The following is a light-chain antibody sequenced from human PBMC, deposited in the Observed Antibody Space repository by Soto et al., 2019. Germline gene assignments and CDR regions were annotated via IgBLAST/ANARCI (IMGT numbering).Light chain of an antibody. Sequence: QSVLTQPPSTSGTPGQRVTISCSGSSSNIGSNTVNWYQQIPGTPPKLLIYSNNQRPSGVPDRFSGSKSGTSASLAISGLLSEDEADYYCAAWDDSLNGPVFGGGTQLTVL. CDR1: SSNIGSNT. J-gene: IGLJ7*01. V-gene: IGLV1-44*01. CDR3: AAWDDSLNGPV. CDR2: SNN.